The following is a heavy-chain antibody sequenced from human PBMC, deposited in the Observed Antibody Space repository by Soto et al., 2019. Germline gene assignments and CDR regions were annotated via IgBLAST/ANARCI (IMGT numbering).Heavy chain of an antibody. CDR1: GDTFTKYD. Sequence: ASVKVSCKAPGDTFTKYDINWVRQASGQGLEWMGWMNPYTGNADYAQKFQGRVTMTRNTSISTAYMELSGLTSEDTAVYYCARWDYYYDSSGYSWGQGTPVTVSS. CDR3: ARWDYYYDSSGYS. CDR2: MNPYTGNA. V-gene: IGHV1-8*01. D-gene: IGHD3-22*01. J-gene: IGHJ5*02.